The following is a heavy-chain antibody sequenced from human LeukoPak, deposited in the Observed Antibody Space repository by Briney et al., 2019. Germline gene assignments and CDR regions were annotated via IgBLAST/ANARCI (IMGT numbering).Heavy chain of an antibody. J-gene: IGHJ3*02. Sequence: ASVKVSCKASGYTFTSYGISWVRQAPGQGLEWMGWISAYNGNTNYAQKLQGRVTMTTDTSTSTAYMELRSLRSDDTAVYYCASEYYYDGSGSRTDDAFDIWGQGTMVTVSS. CDR3: ASEYYYDGSGSRTDDAFDI. V-gene: IGHV1-18*01. D-gene: IGHD3-22*01. CDR1: GYTFTSYG. CDR2: ISAYNGNT.